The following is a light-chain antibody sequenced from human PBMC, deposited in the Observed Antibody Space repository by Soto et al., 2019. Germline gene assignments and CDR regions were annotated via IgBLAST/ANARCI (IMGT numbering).Light chain of an antibody. J-gene: IGKJ3*01. CDR3: QQRTNWPLT. CDR2: DAS. CDR1: QSVSSY. Sequence: EIVLTQSPATLSLSPGERATLSCRASQSVSSYLAWYQQKPGQAPRLLIYDASNRATCIPARFSGSGSGTCDPLTISRLEPEDFAVSYCQQRTNWPLTFGPGTKVDIK. V-gene: IGKV3-11*01.